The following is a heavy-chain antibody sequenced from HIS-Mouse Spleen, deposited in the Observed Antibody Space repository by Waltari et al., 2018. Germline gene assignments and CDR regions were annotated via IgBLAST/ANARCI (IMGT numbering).Heavy chain of an antibody. D-gene: IGHD6-13*01. Sequence: QLQLQESGPGLVKPSETLSLTCTVSGGSISSSSYYWGWIRQPPGKGLEWIGSIYYSGSPHYNPSLKSRVTLSVDTSKNQFSLKLSSVTAADTAVYYCAREIPYSSSWYDWYFDLWGRGTLVTVSS. CDR2: IYYSGSP. V-gene: IGHV4-39*07. J-gene: IGHJ2*01. CDR3: AREIPYSSSWYDWYFDL. CDR1: GGSISSSSYY.